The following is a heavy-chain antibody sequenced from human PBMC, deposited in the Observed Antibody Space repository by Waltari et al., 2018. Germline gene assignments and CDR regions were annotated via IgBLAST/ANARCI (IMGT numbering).Heavy chain of an antibody. D-gene: IGHD2-21*02. Sequence: EVQLLESGGGLVQPGGSLRLSCAASGFTFSSYAMSWVRQAPGKGLEWVSVIYIGGSTYYADSVKVRFTISRDNSKHTLYLQMHSLRAEDPAVYYCAKLGVTLSVNIGHGAFDLWCQGTMVTVSS. CDR1: GFTFSSYA. V-gene: IGHV3-23*03. CDR3: AKLGVTLSVNIGHGAFDL. CDR2: IYIGGST. J-gene: IGHJ3*01.